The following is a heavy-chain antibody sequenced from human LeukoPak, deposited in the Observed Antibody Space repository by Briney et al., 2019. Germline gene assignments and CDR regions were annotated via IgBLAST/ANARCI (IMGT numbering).Heavy chain of an antibody. D-gene: IGHD3-22*01. CDR2: ISSSSSYI. V-gene: IGHV3-21*01. CDR3: ARDIAHYYDSSGYSDYFDY. CDR1: GFTFSSYS. J-gene: IGHJ4*02. Sequence: PGGSLRLSCAAPGFTFSSYSMNWVRQAPGKGLEWVSSISSSSSYIYYADSVKGRFTISRDNAKNSLYLQMNSLRAEDTAVYYCARDIAHYYDSSGYSDYFDYWGQGTLVTVSS.